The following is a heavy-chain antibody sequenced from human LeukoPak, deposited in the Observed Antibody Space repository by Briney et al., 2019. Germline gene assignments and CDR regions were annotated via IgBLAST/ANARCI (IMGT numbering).Heavy chain of an antibody. CDR2: IYYSGST. J-gene: IGHJ3*02. D-gene: IGHD2-15*01. V-gene: IGHV4-30-4*01. Sequence: SETLSLTGTVSGGSLSSGDYYWSWIRQPPGKGLEWIGYIYYSGSTYYNPSLKSRVTISVDTSKNQFSLKLSSVTAADTAVYYCARRVEYCSGGSCKDAFDIWGQGTMVTVSS. CDR3: ARRVEYCSGGSCKDAFDI. CDR1: GGSLSSGDYY.